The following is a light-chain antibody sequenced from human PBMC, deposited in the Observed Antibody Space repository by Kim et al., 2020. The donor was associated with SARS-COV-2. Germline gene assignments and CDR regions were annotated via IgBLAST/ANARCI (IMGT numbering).Light chain of an antibody. Sequence: NFMLTQPHSVSESPGKTVIISCTRSSGSIASNYVQWYQQRPGSSPTTIILEDNQRPSGVPDRFSGSIDISSNSASLTISGLKTEDEADYYCQSYDRNYNWVFGGGTKLTVL. CDR1: SGSIASNY. CDR3: QSYDRNYNWV. CDR2: EDN. J-gene: IGLJ3*02. V-gene: IGLV6-57*01.